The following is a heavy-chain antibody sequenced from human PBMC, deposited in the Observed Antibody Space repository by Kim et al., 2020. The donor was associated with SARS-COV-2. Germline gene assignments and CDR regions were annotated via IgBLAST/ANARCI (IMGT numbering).Heavy chain of an antibody. D-gene: IGHD1-26*01. CDR2: IYYSGST. CDR3: ARLEWTATHSGFDY. J-gene: IGHJ4*02. CDR1: GGSISSSSYY. V-gene: IGHV4-39*01. Sequence: SETLYLTCTVSGGSISSSSYYWGWIRQPPGKGLEWIGSIYYSGSTYYNPSLKSRVTISVDTSKNQFSLKLSSVTAADTAVYYCARLEWTATHSGFDYWGQGTLVTVSS.